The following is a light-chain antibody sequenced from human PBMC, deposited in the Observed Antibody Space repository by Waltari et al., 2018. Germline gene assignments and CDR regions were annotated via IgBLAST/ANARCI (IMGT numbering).Light chain of an antibody. Sequence: QSVLTQPPSVSGAPGQRVTISCTGSHSNIGAGYDVHWYQQLPGTAPKLLIYVNSNRPSGVPDRFSGSKSGTSASLAITGLQAEDEADYYCQSYDSSLSVYVFGTGTKVTVL. CDR1: HSNIGAGYD. J-gene: IGLJ1*01. CDR2: VNS. CDR3: QSYDSSLSVYV. V-gene: IGLV1-40*01.